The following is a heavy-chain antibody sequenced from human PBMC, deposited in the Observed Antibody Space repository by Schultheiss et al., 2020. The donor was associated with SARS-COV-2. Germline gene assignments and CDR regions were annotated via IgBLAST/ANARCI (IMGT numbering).Heavy chain of an antibody. J-gene: IGHJ4*02. CDR3: AKGRTTMIVVAPFDY. D-gene: IGHD3-22*01. V-gene: IGHV3-21*01. CDR1: GFTFSSYS. CDR2: ISSSSSYI. Sequence: GGSLRLSCAASGFTFSSYSMNWVRQAPGKGLEWVSSISSSSSYIFYADSVKGRFTISRDNSKNTLYLQMNSLRAEDTAVYYCAKGRTTMIVVAPFDYWGQGTLVTVSS.